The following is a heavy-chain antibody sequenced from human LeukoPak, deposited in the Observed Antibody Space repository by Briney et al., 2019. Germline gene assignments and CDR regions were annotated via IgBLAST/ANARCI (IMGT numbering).Heavy chain of an antibody. D-gene: IGHD1-26*01. CDR3: AKVGGIVGAPADCYGMDV. V-gene: IGHV3-7*03. CDR2: TKQDGSEK. CDR1: GFTFSSCG. Sequence: GGSLRLSCTASGFTFSSCGMHWVRQAPGKGLEWVANTKQDGSEKYYVDSVKGRFTISRDNAKNSLYLQMNSLRAEDTALYYCAKVGGIVGAPADCYGMDVWGQGTTVTVSS. J-gene: IGHJ6*02.